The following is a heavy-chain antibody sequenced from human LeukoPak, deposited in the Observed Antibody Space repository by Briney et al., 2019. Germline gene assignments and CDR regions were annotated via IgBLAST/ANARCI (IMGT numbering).Heavy chain of an antibody. CDR1: GYTFTGYY. Sequence: ASVKVSCKASGYTFTGYYMHWVRQAPGQGLEWMGWINPNSGGTNYAQKFQGRVTMTRDTSISTAYMELSRLRSDDTAVYYCASAPHYDILTGDYYYMDVWGKGTTVTISS. CDR2: INPNSGGT. V-gene: IGHV1-2*02. J-gene: IGHJ6*03. D-gene: IGHD3-9*01. CDR3: ASAPHYDILTGDYYYMDV.